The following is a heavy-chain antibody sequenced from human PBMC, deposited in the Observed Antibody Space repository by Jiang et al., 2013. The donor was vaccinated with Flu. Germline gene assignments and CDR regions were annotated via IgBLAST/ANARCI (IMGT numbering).Heavy chain of an antibody. CDR1: GFIFSTYG. CDR3: AKDFKRYDYSSPSYSHFDR. D-gene: IGHD3-9*01. V-gene: IGHV3-23*04. J-gene: IGHJ4*02. CDR2: ISFNGGGT. Sequence: LVESGGRPGTXGGGPVRLSCEASGFIFSTYGMNWVRQAPGKGLEWVSRISFNGGGTDYANSVKGRFTISRDNSKNTLYLEMNSLRAEDTAVYFCAKDFKRYDYSSPSYSHFDRWGQGILVSVSS.